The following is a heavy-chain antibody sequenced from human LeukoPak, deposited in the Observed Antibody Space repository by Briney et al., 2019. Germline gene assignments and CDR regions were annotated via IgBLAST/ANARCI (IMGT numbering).Heavy chain of an antibody. CDR2: ISYDGSNK. V-gene: IGHV3-30*01. CDR1: GSTFSSYA. J-gene: IGHJ5*02. CDR3: ARVGDYGSGSYYSWFDP. D-gene: IGHD3-10*01. Sequence: PGRSLRLYCAASGSTFSSYAMHWVRQAPGKGLEWVAVISYDGSNKYYADSVKGRFTISRDNSKNTLYLQMNSLRAEDTAVYYCARVGDYGSGSYYSWFDPWGQGTLVTVSS.